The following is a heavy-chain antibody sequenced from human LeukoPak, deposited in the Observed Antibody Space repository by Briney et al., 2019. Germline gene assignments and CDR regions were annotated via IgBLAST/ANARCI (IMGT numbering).Heavy chain of an antibody. CDR1: GFTVSSTY. D-gene: IGHD3-10*02. CDR3: AKGSTMYTAYYFDY. J-gene: IGHJ4*02. Sequence: GGSLRLSCAASGFTVSSTYMSWVRQTPGKGLEWVSVISGSGGSTDYADSVKGRFTISRDNSKNTLYVQMNSLRAEGTAVYYCAKGSTMYTAYYFDYWGQGTLVTVSS. V-gene: IGHV3-23*01. CDR2: ISGSGGST.